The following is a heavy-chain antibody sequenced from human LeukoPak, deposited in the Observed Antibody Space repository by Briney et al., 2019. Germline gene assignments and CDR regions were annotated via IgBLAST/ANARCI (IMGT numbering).Heavy chain of an antibody. J-gene: IGHJ4*02. Sequence: PGGSLRLSCAASGFTFSSYGMHWVRQAPGKGLEWVAFIRYDGSNKYYADSVKGRFTISRDNSKNTLYLQMNSLRAEDTAVYYCARLMVHELNFDYWGQGTLVTVSS. D-gene: IGHD3-10*01. V-gene: IGHV3-30*02. CDR1: GFTFSSYG. CDR3: ARLMVHELNFDY. CDR2: IRYDGSNK.